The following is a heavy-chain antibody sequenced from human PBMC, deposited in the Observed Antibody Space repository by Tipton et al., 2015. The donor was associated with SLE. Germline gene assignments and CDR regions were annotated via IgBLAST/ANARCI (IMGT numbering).Heavy chain of an antibody. CDR3: ARGVAHYYDSGSFDV. CDR1: RGSFSGYH. CDR2: INYSANT. V-gene: IGHV4-34*01. J-gene: IGHJ3*01. D-gene: IGHD3-22*01. Sequence: TLSLTCAIYRGSFSGYHWSWIRQTPGKGLEWIGEINYSANTNYNPSLKSRATISIDPSRNQLSLKLGSVTAADTAVYFCARGVAHYYDSGSFDVWGQGTLVTVSS.